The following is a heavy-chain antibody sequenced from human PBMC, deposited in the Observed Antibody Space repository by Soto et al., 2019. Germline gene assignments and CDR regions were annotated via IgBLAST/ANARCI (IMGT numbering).Heavy chain of an antibody. D-gene: IGHD3-10*01. V-gene: IGHV3-48*02. Sequence: GGSLRLSCAASGFTFSSNSMNWVCQAPGKGLEWVSYIRSSSSTIYYADSVKGRFTISRDNVKNSLYLQMNSLRDEDTAVYYCASSGSGSYHFDYWGQGTLVTVSS. CDR1: GFTFSSNS. CDR3: ASSGSGSYHFDY. J-gene: IGHJ4*02. CDR2: IRSSSSTI.